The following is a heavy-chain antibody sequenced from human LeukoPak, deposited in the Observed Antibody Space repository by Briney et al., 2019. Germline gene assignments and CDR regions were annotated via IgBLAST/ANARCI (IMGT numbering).Heavy chain of an antibody. CDR2: IKQDGSEK. CDR1: GFTFSSYW. Sequence: GGSLRLSCAASGFTFSSYWMSWVRQAPGKGLEWGANIKQDGSEKYYVDSVKGRFTISRDNAKNSLYLQMNSLRAEDTAVYYCARVVVQMVRGPWDYWGQGTLVTVSS. CDR3: ARVVVQMVRGPWDY. V-gene: IGHV3-7*01. D-gene: IGHD3-10*01. J-gene: IGHJ4*02.